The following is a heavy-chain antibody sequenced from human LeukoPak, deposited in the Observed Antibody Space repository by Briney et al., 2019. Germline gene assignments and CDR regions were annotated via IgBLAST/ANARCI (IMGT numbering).Heavy chain of an antibody. V-gene: IGHV1-8*01. Sequence: ASVKVSCKASGYTFTSYDINWVRQATGQGLEWMGWMNPNSGNTGYAQKFQGRVTMTEDTSTDTAYMELSSLRSEDTAVYYCATEKVGRRGIQLWLYYGMDVWGQGTTVTVSS. J-gene: IGHJ6*02. CDR1: GYTFTSYD. D-gene: IGHD5-18*01. CDR3: ATEKVGRRGIQLWLYYGMDV. CDR2: MNPNSGNT.